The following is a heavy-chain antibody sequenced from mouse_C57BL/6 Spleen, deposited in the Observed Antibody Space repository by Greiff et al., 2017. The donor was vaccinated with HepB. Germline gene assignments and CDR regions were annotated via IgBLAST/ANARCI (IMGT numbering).Heavy chain of an antibody. J-gene: IGHJ3*01. CDR1: GFTFSSYA. V-gene: IGHV5-4*01. CDR3: ARDGGYDRAWFAY. CDR2: ISDGGSYT. Sequence: EVQGVESGGGLVKPGGSLKLSCAASGFTFSSYAMSWVRQTPEKRLEWVATISDGGSYTYYPDNVKGRFTISRDNAKNNLYLQMSHLKSEDTAMYYCARDGGYDRAWFAYWGQGTLVTVSA. D-gene: IGHD2-10*02.